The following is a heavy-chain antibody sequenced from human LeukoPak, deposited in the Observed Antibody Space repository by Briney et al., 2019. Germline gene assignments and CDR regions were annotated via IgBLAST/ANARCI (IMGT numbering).Heavy chain of an antibody. D-gene: IGHD3-22*01. Sequence: GGSLRLSCAASGFTFSSYDMHWVRQAPGKGLEWGSVIYSGGSTYYSDSVKGRFTISRDNSKNTLYLQMNSLRAEDTAVYYCAREDYYDSSGYYVYWGQGTLVTVSS. CDR1: GFTFSSYD. V-gene: IGHV3-66*01. CDR3: AREDYYDSSGYYVY. J-gene: IGHJ4*02. CDR2: IYSGGST.